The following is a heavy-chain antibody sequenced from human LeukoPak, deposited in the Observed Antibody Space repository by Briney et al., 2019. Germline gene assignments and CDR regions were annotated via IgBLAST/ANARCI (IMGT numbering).Heavy chain of an antibody. J-gene: IGHJ4*01. D-gene: IGHD4-17*01. CDR2: ISGSDSSSGKTD. CDR1: GCTFNSYE. Sequence: WGSLTLSCAASGCTFNSYEMNWVRQSPGKGLEWVSYISGSDSSSGKTDSYADSVKGRFTISRDNAKNSLFLHMKSLRVEDTGVYYCTRDHAYGYDNWGHGTLVTVSS. CDR3: TRDHAYGYDN. V-gene: IGHV3-48*03.